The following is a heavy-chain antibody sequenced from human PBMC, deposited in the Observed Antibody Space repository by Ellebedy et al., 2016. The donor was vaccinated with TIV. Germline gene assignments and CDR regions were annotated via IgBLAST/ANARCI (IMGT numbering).Heavy chain of an antibody. CDR1: GFTFSSYG. D-gene: IGHD3-10*01. CDR3: AKEIRLRLWFGVPDY. V-gene: IGHV3-30*18. J-gene: IGHJ4*02. CDR2: ISYDGSNK. Sequence: GGSLRLXXAASGFTFSSYGMHWVRQAPGKGLEWVAVISYDGSNKYYADSVKGRFTISRDNSKNTLYLQMNSLRAEDTAVYYCAKEIRLRLWFGVPDYWGQGTLVTVSS.